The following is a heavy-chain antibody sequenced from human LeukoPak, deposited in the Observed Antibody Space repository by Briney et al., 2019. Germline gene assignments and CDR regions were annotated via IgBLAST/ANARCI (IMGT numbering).Heavy chain of an antibody. CDR1: GGSISSSSYY. CDR2: IYYSGST. CDR3: ASPKRDGYNYDY. V-gene: IGHV4-39*07. J-gene: IGHJ4*02. D-gene: IGHD5-24*01. Sequence: PSETLSLTCTVSGGSISSSSYYWGWIRQPPGKGLEWIGSIYYSGSTYYNPSLKSRVTISVDTSKNQFSLKLSSVTAADTAVYYCASPKRDGYNYDYWGQGTLVTVSS.